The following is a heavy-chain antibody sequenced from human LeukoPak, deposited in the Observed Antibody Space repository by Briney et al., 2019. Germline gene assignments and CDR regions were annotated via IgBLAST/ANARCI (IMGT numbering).Heavy chain of an antibody. J-gene: IGHJ4*02. CDR3: AGGSSSGFFDY. CDR1: GFIFSDHY. CDR2: TRNRTNSYTT. D-gene: IGHD6-6*01. V-gene: IGHV3-72*01. Sequence: GGSLRLSCAASGFIFSDHYMDWVRQAPGKGLEWGGRTRNRTNSYTTEYAASVKGRFTISRDNAKNSLYLEMNSLKTEDTAVYYCAGGSSSGFFDYWGLGTLVTVSS.